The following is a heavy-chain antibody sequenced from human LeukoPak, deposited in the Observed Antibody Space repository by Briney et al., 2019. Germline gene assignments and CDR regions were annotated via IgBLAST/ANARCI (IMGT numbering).Heavy chain of an antibody. J-gene: IGHJ3*02. CDR2: INPNSGGT. Sequence: GASVKVSCKASGYTFTGYYMHWVRQAPGQGLEWMGWINPNSGGTNYAQKFQGRVTMTRDTSISTAYMELSRLRSDDTAVYYCARDRYSSGWNAFDIWGQGTMVTVSS. D-gene: IGHD6-19*01. CDR1: GYTFTGYY. V-gene: IGHV1-2*02. CDR3: ARDRYSSGWNAFDI.